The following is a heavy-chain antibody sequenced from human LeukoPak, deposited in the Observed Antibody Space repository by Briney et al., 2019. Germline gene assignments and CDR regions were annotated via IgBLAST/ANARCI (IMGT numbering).Heavy chain of an antibody. CDR1: GGSISSYY. CDR2: IYYSGST. D-gene: IGHD3-3*01. J-gene: IGHJ4*02. CDR3: ARGKPDFWSGCHLDY. Sequence: SETLSLTCTVSGGSISSYYWSWIRQPPGKGLEWIGYIYYSGSTNYNPSLKSRVTISVDTSKNQFSLKLSSVTAADTAVYYCARGKPDFWSGCHLDYWGQGTLVTVSS. V-gene: IGHV4-59*01.